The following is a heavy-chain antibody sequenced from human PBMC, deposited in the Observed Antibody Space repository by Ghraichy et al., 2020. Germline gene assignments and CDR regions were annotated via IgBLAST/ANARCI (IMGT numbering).Heavy chain of an antibody. CDR2: IYYRGTT. Sequence: SQTLSLTCSVSGGSVNTYYWTWIRQSPEKGLEWIGHIYYRGTTTYNPFLKSRVTISLDRAKNQFSLELSSVTAADTARYYCANSGWFNYFDFWGQGVLVTVSS. CDR1: GGSVNTYY. CDR3: ANSGWFNYFDF. D-gene: IGHD6-19*01. V-gene: IGHV4-59*02. J-gene: IGHJ4*02.